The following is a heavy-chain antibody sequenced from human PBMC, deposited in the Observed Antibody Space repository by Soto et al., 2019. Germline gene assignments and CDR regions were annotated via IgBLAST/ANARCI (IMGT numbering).Heavy chain of an antibody. V-gene: IGHV5-51*01. Sequence: PGESLKISCKGSGYSFTSYWIGWVRQMPGKGLEWMGIIYPGDSDTRYSPSFQGQVTISADKSISTAYLQWSSLQSSDAAMYYCARSQAYDISWFDAWGQGTLVTVSS. J-gene: IGHJ5*02. CDR3: ARSQAYDISWFDA. CDR2: IYPGDSDT. CDR1: GYSFTSYW. D-gene: IGHD3-22*01.